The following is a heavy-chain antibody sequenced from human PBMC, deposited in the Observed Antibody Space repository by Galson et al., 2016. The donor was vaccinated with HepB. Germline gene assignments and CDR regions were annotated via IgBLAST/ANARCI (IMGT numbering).Heavy chain of an antibody. D-gene: IGHD3-3*02. J-gene: IGHJ4*02. CDR2: IFHSGTT. CDR1: GGSISSSRYY. V-gene: IGHV4-39*07. CDR3: ARDPRIELVPNS. Sequence: SETLSLTCSVSGGSISSSRYYLGWIRQPPGKGLEWIGSIFHSGTTYYSPSLRGRVTMSLDRSKNQFSLNLISVTAADTAIYFCARDPRIELVPNSWGQGTLVTVSS.